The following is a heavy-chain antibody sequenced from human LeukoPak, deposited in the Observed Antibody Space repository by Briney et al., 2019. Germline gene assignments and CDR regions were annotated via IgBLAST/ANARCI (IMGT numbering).Heavy chain of an antibody. CDR2: VSYDGNLQ. J-gene: IGHJ4*02. CDR3: VKVYPTVTTSSVLGS. D-gene: IGHD4-17*01. Sequence: GGSLRLSCAASGFIFSNYAIHWVRQAPGKGLEWVAAVSYDGNLQHYADAVKGRFTVPRDNSKNKVFLQINSLRTDDSAVYWCVKVYPTVTTSSVLGSWGQGTLVTVSS. V-gene: IGHV3-30*18. CDR1: GFIFSNYA.